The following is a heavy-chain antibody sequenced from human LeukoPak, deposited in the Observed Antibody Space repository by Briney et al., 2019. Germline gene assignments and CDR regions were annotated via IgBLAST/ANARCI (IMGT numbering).Heavy chain of an antibody. CDR3: ARDLHYYVAMDG. CDR2: IGSDNKP. CDR1: GFTFSAYA. V-gene: IGHV3-23*01. J-gene: IGHJ6*02. Sequence: PGGSLGHSCEASGFTFSAYAMTWVRQAPGKGLEWVSSIGSDNKPHYSESVKGRFAISRDNSKNTLFLQLHNLRVEVTALYCCARDLHYYVAMDGWGQGTTVTVSS. D-gene: IGHD3-10*02.